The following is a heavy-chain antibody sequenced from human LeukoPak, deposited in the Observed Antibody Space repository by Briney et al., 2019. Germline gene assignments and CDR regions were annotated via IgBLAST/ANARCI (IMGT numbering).Heavy chain of an antibody. Sequence: GGSLRLSCAASGFTFSSYEMNWVRQAAGKGLEWVSYISSSGSTIYYAASVKGRFTISRDNAKNSLYLQMNSLRAEDTAVYYCAELGITMIGGVWGKGTTVTISS. J-gene: IGHJ6*04. D-gene: IGHD3-10*02. CDR2: ISSSGSTI. CDR1: GFTFSSYE. CDR3: AELGITMIGGV. V-gene: IGHV3-48*03.